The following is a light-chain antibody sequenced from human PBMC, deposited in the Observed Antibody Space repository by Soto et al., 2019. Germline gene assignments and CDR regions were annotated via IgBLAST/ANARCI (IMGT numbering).Light chain of an antibody. CDR1: QCHVSSDGNTY. V-gene: IGKV2-30*01. Sequence: DAVMTHSPLSLAVTLGHPASISCRSSQCHVSSDGNTYLHWLRHRPGQPPRRLIYKVSIRNSGVPDRFSGSGSGTDFTLKISRVEAEDVGVYYCMQGTHRPPTFGQGTKVDIK. CDR3: MQGTHRPPT. J-gene: IGKJ1*01. CDR2: KVS.